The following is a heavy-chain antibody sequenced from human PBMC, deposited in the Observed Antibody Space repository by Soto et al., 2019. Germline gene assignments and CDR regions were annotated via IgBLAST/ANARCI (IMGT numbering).Heavy chain of an antibody. V-gene: IGHV3-33*01. J-gene: IGHJ5*01. D-gene: IGHD3-3*01. CDR1: GFTFSSYG. CDR2: IWYDGSNK. CDR3: ARRTRHYDFLDS. Sequence: GGSLRLSCAASGFTFSSYGMHWVRQAPGKGLEWVAVIWYDGSNKYYADSVKGRFTISRDNSKNTLYLQMNSLRAEDTAVYYCARRTRHYDFLDSWGRGTLVTVSS.